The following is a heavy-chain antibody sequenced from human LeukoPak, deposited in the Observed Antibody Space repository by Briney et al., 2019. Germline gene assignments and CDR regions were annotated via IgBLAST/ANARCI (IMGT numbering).Heavy chain of an antibody. CDR2: IYYGGST. Sequence: PSETLSLTCTVSGDSISNYYWSWIRQPPEKGLEWIGYIYYGGSTNYNPSLKSRVTISVDTSKNQFSLKLSSVAAADTAVYYCARVGATHFDYWGQGTLVTVSS. D-gene: IGHD1-26*01. CDR1: GDSISNYY. J-gene: IGHJ4*02. CDR3: ARVGATHFDY. V-gene: IGHV4-59*08.